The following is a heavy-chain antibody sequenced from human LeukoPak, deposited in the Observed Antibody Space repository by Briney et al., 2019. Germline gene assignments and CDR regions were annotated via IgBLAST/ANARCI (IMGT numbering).Heavy chain of an antibody. V-gene: IGHV4-4*07. J-gene: IGHJ6*03. D-gene: IGHD2/OR15-2a*01. CDR2: VYNSGST. Sequence: SETLSLTCTVSGGSIGSYYWSWIRQPAGKGLEWIGRVYNSGSTNYNPSLKSRVTMSVDTSKNQFSLRLNSVTAADTAVYFCARSPSTYYYYYMDVWGKGITVTVSS. CDR3: ARSPSTYYYYYMDV. CDR1: GGSIGSYY.